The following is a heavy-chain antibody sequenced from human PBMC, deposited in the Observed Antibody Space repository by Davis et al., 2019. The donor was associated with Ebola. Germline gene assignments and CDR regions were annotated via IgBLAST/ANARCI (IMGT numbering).Heavy chain of an antibody. J-gene: IGHJ5*02. V-gene: IGHV3-23*01. CDR1: GFTFSSYS. Sequence: GESLKISCVASGFTFSSYSFHWVRQPPGNGLEWVSQISVRTDDTHYADSVKGRFTISKDYSKNTVYLQMNSLRVEDTAVYYCVRSQGYFSWFDPWGQGTLVTVSS. CDR3: VRSQGYFSWFDP. CDR2: ISVRTDDT. D-gene: IGHD3-22*01.